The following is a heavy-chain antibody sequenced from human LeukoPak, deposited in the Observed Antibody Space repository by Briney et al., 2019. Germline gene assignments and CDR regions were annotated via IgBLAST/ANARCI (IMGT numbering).Heavy chain of an antibody. J-gene: IGHJ3*02. D-gene: IGHD6-19*01. CDR3: ARSSYSSGSDAFHI. V-gene: IGHV1-8*01. CDR2: MNPNSGNT. CDR1: GYTFTSYD. Sequence: GASVKVSCKASGYTFTSYDINWVRQATGQGLEWRGWMNPNSGNTGYTQKFQGRVTMTRDTSISTAYMEMSSLIYDDTAVYYCARSSYSSGSDAFHIWGQGTMVTVSS.